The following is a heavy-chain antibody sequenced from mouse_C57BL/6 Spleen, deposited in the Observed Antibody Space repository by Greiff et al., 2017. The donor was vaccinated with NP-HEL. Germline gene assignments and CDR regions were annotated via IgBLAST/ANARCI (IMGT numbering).Heavy chain of an antibody. Sequence: VQVVESGPGLVAPSQSLSITCTVSGFSLTSYGVHWVRQPPGQGLEWLVVIWSDGSTTYNSAHKSRLSISKNNSKSQVFLKMNSHQTDDTARYYCARHSGYDYDDYDMDYWGQGTSVTVSS. V-gene: IGHV2-6-1*01. CDR2: IWSDGST. D-gene: IGHD2-4*01. CDR1: GFSLTSYG. J-gene: IGHJ4*01. CDR3: ARHSGYDYDDYDMDY.